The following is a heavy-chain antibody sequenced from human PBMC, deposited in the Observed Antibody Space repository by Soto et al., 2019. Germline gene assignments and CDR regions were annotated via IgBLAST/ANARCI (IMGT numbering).Heavy chain of an antibody. CDR1: GFTFSTYW. CDR3: VCGGNFFIY. CDR2: MDQDGSER. J-gene: IGHJ4*02. Sequence: EVQLVESGGGLVQPGGSLRLSCAASGFTFSTYWMTWVRQPPGKGLEWVANMDQDGSERYSVDSVRGRFTVSRDNAKNSLYLQMNSLRAEDTAVYYCVCGGNFFIYWGQGTLVTVSP. D-gene: IGHD3-16*01. V-gene: IGHV3-7*01.